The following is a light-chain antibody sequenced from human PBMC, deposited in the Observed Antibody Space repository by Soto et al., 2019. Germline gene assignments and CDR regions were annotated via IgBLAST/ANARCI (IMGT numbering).Light chain of an antibody. CDR2: KAS. CDR1: QSISSW. V-gene: IGKV1-5*03. Sequence: DIQMTQSHSTLSASVGDRVTITCWASQSISSWLAWYQQQPGKAPKLLIYKASSLESGVPSRFSGSGSGTEFTLTSSSLQPDDFATYYCQQYNSYWTLGQGTKVEI. J-gene: IGKJ1*01. CDR3: QQYNSYWT.